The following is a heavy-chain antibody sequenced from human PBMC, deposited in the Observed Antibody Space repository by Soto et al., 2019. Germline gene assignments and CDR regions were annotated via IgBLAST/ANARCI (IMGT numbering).Heavy chain of an antibody. D-gene: IGHD5-18*01. V-gene: IGHV1-2*04. Sequence: GASVKGSCKASGYTFTGYYMHWVRQAPGQGLEWMGWINPNSGGTNYAQKFQGWVTMTRDTSISTAYRERSRRRSDDTAVYYCARDYGGYSYGPGGMDVWGQGTRVTVSS. J-gene: IGHJ6*02. CDR3: ARDYGGYSYGPGGMDV. CDR1: GYTFTGYY. CDR2: INPNSGGT.